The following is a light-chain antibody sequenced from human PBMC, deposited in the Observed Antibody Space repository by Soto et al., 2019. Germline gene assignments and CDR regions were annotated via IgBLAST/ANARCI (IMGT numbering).Light chain of an antibody. CDR2: DVS. V-gene: IGLV2-11*01. Sequence: QSALTQPRSVSGSPGQSVTISCTGTSSDVGGYNYVSWYQQHPGKAPKLMIYDVSKRPSGVPVRFSGSKSGNTASLTISGLHAEDEADYYCCSYAGSSFYVVGTGTKVTVL. J-gene: IGLJ1*01. CDR1: SSDVGGYNY. CDR3: CSYAGSSFYV.